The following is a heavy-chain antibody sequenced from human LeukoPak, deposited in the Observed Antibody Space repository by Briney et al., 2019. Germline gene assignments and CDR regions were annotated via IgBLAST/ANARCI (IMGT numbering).Heavy chain of an antibody. CDR1: GFTFSSYA. CDR2: ISGSGGST. V-gene: IGHV3-23*01. J-gene: IGHJ6*02. D-gene: IGHD3-3*01. Sequence: GGSLRLSCAASGFTFSSYAMSWVRQAPGKGLEWVSAISGSGGSTYYADSVKGRFTISGDNSKNTLYLQMNSLKTEDTGIYYCTTATLLRFSGWTVLTQEGMDVWGQGTTVTVSS. CDR3: TTATLLRFSGWTVLTQEGMDV.